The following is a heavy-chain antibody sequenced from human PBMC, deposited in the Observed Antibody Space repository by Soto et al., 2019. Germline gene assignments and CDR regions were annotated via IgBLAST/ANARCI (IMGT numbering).Heavy chain of an antibody. CDR3: ARDEKYCGGDCYSVGIVNYYYYGMDV. J-gene: IGHJ6*02. CDR2: INANSGGT. CDR1: GYRYTRDN. D-gene: IGHD2-21*02. V-gene: IGHV1-2*04. Sequence: ASVKVSRKTPGYRYTRDNRHRRRQAPGQRLEWMGWINANSGGTNYAQKFQGWVTMTRDTSISTAYMELSRLRSDDTAVYYCARDEKYCGGDCYSVGIVNYYYYGMDVWGQGTTVTVSS.